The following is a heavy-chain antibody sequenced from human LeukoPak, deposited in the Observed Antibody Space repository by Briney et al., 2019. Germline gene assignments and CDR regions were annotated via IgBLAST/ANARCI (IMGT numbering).Heavy chain of an antibody. J-gene: IGHJ5*02. CDR3: ARNAARDCTSTACWPRWFDP. V-gene: IGHV4-30-4*01. CDR2: IHYSGIT. CDR1: DGSISSGDYY. D-gene: IGHD2-2*01. Sequence: SETLSLTCTVSDGSISSGDYYWSWIRQPPGKGLEWIAYIHYSGITSYNTSLKSRVTISVDTSKNQFSLKLNSVTAADTAVYYCARNAARDCTSTACWPRWFDPWGQGTLVTVSS.